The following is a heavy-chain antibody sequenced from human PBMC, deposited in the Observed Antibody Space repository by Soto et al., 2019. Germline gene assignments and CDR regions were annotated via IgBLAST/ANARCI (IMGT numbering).Heavy chain of an antibody. Sequence: SGTLSLTCTVSGGSISSYYWSWIRQPPGKGLEWIGYIYYSGSTNYNPSLKSRVTISVDTSKNQFSLKLSSVTAADTAVYYCARENYDSIGWLDHWGQGTLVTVSS. J-gene: IGHJ4*02. CDR2: IYYSGST. CDR3: ARENYDSIGWLDH. CDR1: GGSISSYY. D-gene: IGHD3-22*01. V-gene: IGHV4-59*12.